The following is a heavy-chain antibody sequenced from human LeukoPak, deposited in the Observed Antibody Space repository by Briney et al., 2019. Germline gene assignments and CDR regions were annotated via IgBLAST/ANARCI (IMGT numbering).Heavy chain of an antibody. CDR2: ISAYNGNT. J-gene: IGHJ6*02. D-gene: IGHD2-21*01. V-gene: IGHV1-18*01. CDR1: GYTFTSYG. CDR3: ARVPRGVKAIEYYGLDV. Sequence: ASVKVSCKASGYTFTSYGISWVRQAPGQGLEWMGWISAYNGNTNYAQKLQGRVTMTTDTSTSTAYMELRSLRSDDTAVYYSARVPRGVKAIEYYGLDVWGQGTTVTVSS.